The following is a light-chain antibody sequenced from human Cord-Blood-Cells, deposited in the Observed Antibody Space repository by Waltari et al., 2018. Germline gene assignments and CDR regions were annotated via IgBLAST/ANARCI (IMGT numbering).Light chain of an antibody. CDR1: SSDVGSSNL. V-gene: IGLV2-23*03. Sequence: QSALTQPASVSGSPGQSITLSCTGTSSDVGSSNLVSWYQQHPGKAPKLMIYEGSKRPSGVSNRFSGSKSGNTASLTISGLQAEDEADYYCCSYAGSSTFKVFGGGTKLTVL. CDR3: CSYAGSSTFKV. J-gene: IGLJ3*02. CDR2: EGS.